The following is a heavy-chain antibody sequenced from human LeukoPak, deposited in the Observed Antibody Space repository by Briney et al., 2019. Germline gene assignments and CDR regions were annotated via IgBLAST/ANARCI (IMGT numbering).Heavy chain of an antibody. D-gene: IGHD4-23*01. CDR1: GGSIHNYI. J-gene: IGHJ5*02. CDR2: IYDSGSA. CDR3: SRSPLAGDYGGIDP. V-gene: IGHV4-59*01. Sequence: SETLSLTCTVSGGSIHNYIWSWIRQPPGKGLEWSGFIYDSGSANYNPSLQGRVTISVDTSKNQFSLKLNSVTAADTAVYYCSRSPLAGDYGGIDPWGQGTLVTVSS.